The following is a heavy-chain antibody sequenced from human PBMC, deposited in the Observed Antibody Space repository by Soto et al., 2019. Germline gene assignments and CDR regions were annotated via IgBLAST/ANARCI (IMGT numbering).Heavy chain of an antibody. D-gene: IGHD6-13*01. V-gene: IGHV4-30-4*01. CDR3: ARASSWYLEGVDY. Sequence: QVQLQESGPGLVKPSQTLSLTCTVSGGSISSGDYYWSWIRQPPGKGLEWIGYIYYSGSTYYNPSLKSRVTISVDTSKNQFSLKLSSETAADTAVYYCARASSWYLEGVDYWGQGTLVTVSS. CDR2: IYYSGST. J-gene: IGHJ4*02. CDR1: GGSISSGDYY.